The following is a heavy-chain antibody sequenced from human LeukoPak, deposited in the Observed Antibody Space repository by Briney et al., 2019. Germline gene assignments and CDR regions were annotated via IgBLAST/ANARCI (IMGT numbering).Heavy chain of an antibody. CDR3: ARDLSVVVPAAILTY. V-gene: IGHV3-30*03. D-gene: IGHD2-2*02. CDR2: ISYDGSNK. CDR1: GFTFSSYG. Sequence: GGSLRLSCAASGFTFSSYGMHWVRQAPGKGLEWVAVISYDGSNKYYADSVKGRFTISRDNSKNTLYLQMNSLRAEDTAVYYCARDLSVVVPAAILTYWGQGTLVTVSS. J-gene: IGHJ4*02.